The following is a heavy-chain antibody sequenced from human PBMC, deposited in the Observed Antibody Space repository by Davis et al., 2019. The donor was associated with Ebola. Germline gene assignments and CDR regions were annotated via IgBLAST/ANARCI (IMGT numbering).Heavy chain of an antibody. J-gene: IGHJ4*02. CDR1: GFTFSSYG. CDR2: ISSSGSTI. V-gene: IGHV3-48*04. CDR3: ATIGVAGTGGFDY. Sequence: PGGSLRLSCAASGFTFSSYGMHWVRQAPGKGLEWVSYISSSGSTIYYADSVKGRFTISRDNAKNSLYLQMNSLRAEDTAVYYCATIGVAGTGGFDYWGQGTLVTVSS. D-gene: IGHD6-19*01.